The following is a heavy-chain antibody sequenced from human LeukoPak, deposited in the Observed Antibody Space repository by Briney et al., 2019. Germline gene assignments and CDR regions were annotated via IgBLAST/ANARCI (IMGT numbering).Heavy chain of an antibody. CDR2: KKQEGREK. D-gene: IGHD2-2*02. J-gene: IGHJ4*02. V-gene: IGHV3-7*01. CDR3: ARARAYCSSTSCYTAYFDY. CDR1: GFTFCCYL. Sequence: GGVLRLSFAASGFTFCCYLMSWGRQAPGKGLGGGGHKKQEGREKYYVDSVKGRFTISRNNAKNSLYLQMNSLRAEDTAVYYCARARAYCSSTSCYTAYFDYWGQGTLVTVSS.